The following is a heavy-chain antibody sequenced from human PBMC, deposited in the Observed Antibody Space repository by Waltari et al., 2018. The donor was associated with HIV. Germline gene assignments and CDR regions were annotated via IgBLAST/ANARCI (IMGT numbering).Heavy chain of an antibody. CDR1: GGTVSSSD. V-gene: IGHV1-69*01. J-gene: IGHJ6*02. Sequence: QVQLVQSGAEVKKPGSSVKVSCKASGGTVSSSDISWVRQAPGQGLEWMGASTPLCGEANYAQKFQGRLTITADESTSTAYMELSSLISEDTAVYDCARVPDRSGYQRYAMDVWGQGTTVTVS. D-gene: IGHD3-22*01. CDR2: STPLCGEA. CDR3: ARVPDRSGYQRYAMDV.